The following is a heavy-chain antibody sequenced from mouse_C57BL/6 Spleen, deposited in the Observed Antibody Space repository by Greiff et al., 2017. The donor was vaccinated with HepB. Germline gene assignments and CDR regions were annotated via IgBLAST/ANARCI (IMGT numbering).Heavy chain of an antibody. CDR3: TRDGGSNYCYDAMDY. V-gene: IGHV5-9-1*02. CDR2: ISSGGDYI. CDR1: GFTFSSYA. Sequence: EVKLVESGEGLVKPGGSLKLSCAASGFTFSSYAMSWVRQTPEKRLEWVAYISSGGDYIYYADTVKGRFTISRDNARNTLYLQMSSLKSEDTAMYYCTRDGGSNYCYDAMDYWGQGTSVTVSS. D-gene: IGHD2-5*01. J-gene: IGHJ4*01.